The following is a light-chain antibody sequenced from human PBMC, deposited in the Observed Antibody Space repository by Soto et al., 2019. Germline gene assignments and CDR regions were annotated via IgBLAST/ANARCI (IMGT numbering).Light chain of an antibody. CDR1: QSVSSY. V-gene: IGKV3-11*01. J-gene: IGKJ4*01. CDR3: QTRSNWPVT. CDR2: DAS. Sequence: EIVLTQSPATLSLSPGERATLSCRASQSVSSYLAWYQQKPGQAPRLLIYDASNRATGIPARFSGSGSETDFTLTISSLEPEDFAVYHCQTRSNWPVTFGGGTKVEIK.